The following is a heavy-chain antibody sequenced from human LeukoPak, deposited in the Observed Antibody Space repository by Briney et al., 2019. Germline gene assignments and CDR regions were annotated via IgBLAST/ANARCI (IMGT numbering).Heavy chain of an antibody. D-gene: IGHD3-16*01. V-gene: IGHV3-23*01. CDR2: ISGSGGST. Sequence: GGSLRLSCAGSGFTFSSYAMSWVRQAPGKGLEWVSAISGSGGSTYYADSVKGRFTISRDNSKNTLYLQMNSLRAEDTAVYYCAKDWAHDSGIMWFDHWGQGTLVTVSS. J-gene: IGHJ5*02. CDR3: AKDWAHDSGIMWFDH. CDR1: GFTFSSYA.